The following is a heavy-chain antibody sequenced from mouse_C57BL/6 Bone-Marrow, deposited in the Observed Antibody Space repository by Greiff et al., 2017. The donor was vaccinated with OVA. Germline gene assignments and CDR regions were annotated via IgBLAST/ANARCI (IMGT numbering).Heavy chain of an antibody. CDR3: ARHGSSSYFDY. D-gene: IGHD1-1*01. Sequence: VQLQQSGAELARPGASVKLSCKASGYTFTSYGISWVKQRTGQGLEWIGEIYPRSGNTYYNEKFKGKATLTADKSSSTAYMELRSLTSEDSAVYFCARHGSSSYFDYWGQGTTLTVSS. CDR1: GYTFTSYG. V-gene: IGHV1-81*01. CDR2: IYPRSGNT. J-gene: IGHJ2*01.